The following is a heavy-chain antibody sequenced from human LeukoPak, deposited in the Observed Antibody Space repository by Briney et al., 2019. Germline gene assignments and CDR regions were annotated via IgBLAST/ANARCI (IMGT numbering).Heavy chain of an antibody. D-gene: IGHD1-26*01. CDR3: ARVGTGIVKPFDY. J-gene: IGHJ4*02. V-gene: IGHV1-69*13. CDR2: IIPIFGTA. CDR1: GGTFSSYA. Sequence: AASVKVSCKASGGTFSSYAISWVRQAPGQGLEWMGGIIPIFGTANFAQKFQGRVTITADESTSTAYMELSSLRSEDTAVYHCARVGTGIVKPFDYWGQGTLVTVSS.